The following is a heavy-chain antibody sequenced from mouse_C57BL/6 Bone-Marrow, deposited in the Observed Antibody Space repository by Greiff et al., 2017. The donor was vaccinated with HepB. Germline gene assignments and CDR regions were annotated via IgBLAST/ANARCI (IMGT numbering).Heavy chain of an antibody. CDR2: IYPGGGYT. Sequence: QVQLQQSGAELVRPGTSVKMSCKASGYTFTNYWIGWAKQRPGHGLEWIGDIYPGGGYTNYNEKFKGKATLTADKSSSTAYMQFSSLTSEDSAIYYCARWGLRRGGYFDDWGQGTTLTVSS. V-gene: IGHV1-63*01. CDR1: GYTFTNYW. D-gene: IGHD2-4*01. CDR3: ARWGLRRGGYFDD. J-gene: IGHJ2*01.